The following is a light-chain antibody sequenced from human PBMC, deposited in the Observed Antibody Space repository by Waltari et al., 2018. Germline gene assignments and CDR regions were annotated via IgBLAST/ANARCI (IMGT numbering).Light chain of an antibody. J-gene: IGKJ2*01. CDR1: QYITTY. V-gene: IGKV1-39*01. CDR2: GAS. Sequence: DIQMTQSPSSLSASVGDRVTITCRASQYITTYLNWYQHKPGHAPKLLIYGASSLKSGVPSRFSGSGSGTDFTLTISDLQPEDFATYYCQHTSRAPHTFGQGTILEI. CDR3: QHTSRAPHT.